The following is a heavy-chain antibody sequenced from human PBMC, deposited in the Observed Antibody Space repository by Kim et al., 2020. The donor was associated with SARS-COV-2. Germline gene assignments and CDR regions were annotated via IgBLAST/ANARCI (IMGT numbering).Heavy chain of an antibody. Sequence: GGSLRLSCAASGFTFSSYGMHWVRQAPGKGLEWVAVISYDGSNKYYADSVKGRFTISRDNSKNTLYLQMNSLRAEDTAVYYCAKVWGLRYFSGGFDYWGQGTLVTVSS. CDR2: ISYDGSNK. J-gene: IGHJ4*02. V-gene: IGHV3-30*18. D-gene: IGHD3-9*01. CDR1: GFTFSSYG. CDR3: AKVWGLRYFSGGFDY.